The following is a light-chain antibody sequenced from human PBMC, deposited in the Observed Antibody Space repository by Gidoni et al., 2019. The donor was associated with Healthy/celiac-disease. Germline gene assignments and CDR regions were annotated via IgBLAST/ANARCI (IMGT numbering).Light chain of an antibody. Sequence: LVLTQSPATLSLSPGARATLSCRASQSVSSYLAWYQQKPGQAPRLLIYDASNRATGIPARFSGSGSGTDFTLTISSLEPEEFAVYYCQQRSNWLFTFGPGTKVEIK. J-gene: IGKJ3*01. V-gene: IGKV3-11*01. CDR2: DAS. CDR1: QSVSSY. CDR3: QQRSNWLFT.